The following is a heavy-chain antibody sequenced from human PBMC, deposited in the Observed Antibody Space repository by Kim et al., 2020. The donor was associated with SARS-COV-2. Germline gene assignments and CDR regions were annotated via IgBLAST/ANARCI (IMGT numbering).Heavy chain of an antibody. D-gene: IGHD3-22*01. Sequence: SVKVSCKASGGTFSSYAISWVRQAPGQGLEWMGGIIPIFGTANYAQKFQGRVTITADESTSTAYMELSSLRSEDTAVYYCARDQHMGLGDSSGYLDYWGQGTLVTVSS. CDR2: IIPIFGTA. J-gene: IGHJ4*02. CDR1: GGTFSSYA. V-gene: IGHV1-69*13. CDR3: ARDQHMGLGDSSGYLDY.